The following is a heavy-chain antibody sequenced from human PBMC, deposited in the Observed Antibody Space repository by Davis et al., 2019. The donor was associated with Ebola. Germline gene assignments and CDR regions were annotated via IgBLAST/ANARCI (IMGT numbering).Heavy chain of an antibody. V-gene: IGHV1-2*02. CDR1: GYTFTSYG. CDR3: ASGRASYYTLFDY. J-gene: IGHJ4*02. CDR2: INPNSGGT. D-gene: IGHD3-10*01. Sequence: ASVKVSCKASGYTFTSYGISWVRQAPGQGLEWMGWINPNSGGTNYAQKFQGRVTMTRDTSIRTAYMELSGLTSDDTAVYYCASGRASYYTLFDYWGQGTLVTVSS.